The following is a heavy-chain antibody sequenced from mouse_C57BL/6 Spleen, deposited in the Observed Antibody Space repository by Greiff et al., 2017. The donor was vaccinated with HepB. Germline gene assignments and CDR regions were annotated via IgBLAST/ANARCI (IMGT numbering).Heavy chain of an antibody. CDR1: GYTFTSYW. D-gene: IGHD1-2*01. J-gene: IGHJ4*01. V-gene: IGHV1-53*01. CDR3: AREGTADYYAMDY. Sequence: VQLQQPGTELVKPGASVKLSCKASGYTFTSYWMHWVKQRPGQGLEWIGNINPSNGGTNYNEKFKSKATLTVDKSSSTAYMQLSSLTSEDSAVYYCAREGTADYYAMDYWGQGTSVTVSS. CDR2: INPSNGGT.